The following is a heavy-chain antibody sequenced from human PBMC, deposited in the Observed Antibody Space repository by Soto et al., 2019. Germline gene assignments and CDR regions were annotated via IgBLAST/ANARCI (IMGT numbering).Heavy chain of an antibody. Sequence: QVQLVESGGGLVKPGGSLRLSCAASGFTFSDYYMSWFRQAPGKGLACASYISSSSSYTNYADSVKGGFTISKDNAKNSLYLQMNRLRAEDTAVYYCARGGGYGFGWFDPWGQGTLVTVSS. CDR1: GFTFSDYY. D-gene: IGHD3-10*01. CDR2: ISSSSSYT. V-gene: IGHV3-11*06. J-gene: IGHJ5*02. CDR3: ARGGGYGFGWFDP.